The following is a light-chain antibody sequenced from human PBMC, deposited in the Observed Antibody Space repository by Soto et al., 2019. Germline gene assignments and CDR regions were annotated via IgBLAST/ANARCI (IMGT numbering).Light chain of an antibody. CDR3: QQRFSTPPT. CDR2: DAT. CDR1: QTIARY. J-gene: IGKJ2*01. V-gene: IGKV1-39*01. Sequence: DIQMTQSPSFLSASVGDRVTITCRASQTIARYLNWYQHKPGKAPKFLIYDATSLQSGVPSRFSGSGSGTDFTLTINSLQPEDFATYYCQQRFSTPPTFGQGTKLELK.